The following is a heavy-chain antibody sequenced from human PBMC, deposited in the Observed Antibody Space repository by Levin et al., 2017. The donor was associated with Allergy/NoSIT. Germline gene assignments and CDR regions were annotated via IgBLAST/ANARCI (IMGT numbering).Heavy chain of an antibody. D-gene: IGHD5-12*01. CDR3: ARGPEGYDSHYYYYMDV. J-gene: IGHJ6*03. CDR2: IYYSGST. CDR1: GGSISSYY. Sequence: SQTLSLTCTVSGGSISSYYWSWIRQPPGKGLEWIGYIYYSGSTNYNPSLKSRVTISVDTSKNQFSLKLSSVTAADTAVYYCARGPEGYDSHYYYYMDVWGKGTTVTVSS. V-gene: IGHV4-59*01.